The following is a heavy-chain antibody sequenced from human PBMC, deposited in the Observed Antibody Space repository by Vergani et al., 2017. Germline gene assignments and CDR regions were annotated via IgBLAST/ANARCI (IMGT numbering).Heavy chain of an antibody. D-gene: IGHD6-13*01. V-gene: IGHV3-48*03. J-gene: IGHJ6*02. Sequence: EVQLVESGGGLVQPGGSLRLSCAASGFTFSSYEMNWVRQAPGKGLEWVSYIRSSGSTIYYADSVKGRFTISRDNAKNSLYLQMNSLRAEDTAVYYCARDRVAAAGRDLLYYYGMDVWGQGTTVTVSS. CDR2: IRSSGSTI. CDR3: ARDRVAAAGRDLLYYYGMDV. CDR1: GFTFSSYE.